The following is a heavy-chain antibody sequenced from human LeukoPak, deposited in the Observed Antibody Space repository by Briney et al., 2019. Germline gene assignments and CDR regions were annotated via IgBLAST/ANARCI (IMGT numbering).Heavy chain of an antibody. D-gene: IGHD6-13*01. J-gene: IGHJ5*02. Sequence: ASVKVSRKASGYTFTSYAMNWVRQAPGQGLEWMGWINTNTGNPTYAQGFTGRFVFSLDTSVSTAYLQISSLKAEDTAVYYCARELPPEYSSSWYSNWFDPWGQGTLVTVSS. CDR1: GYTFTSYA. V-gene: IGHV7-4-1*02. CDR2: INTNTGNP. CDR3: ARELPPEYSSSWYSNWFDP.